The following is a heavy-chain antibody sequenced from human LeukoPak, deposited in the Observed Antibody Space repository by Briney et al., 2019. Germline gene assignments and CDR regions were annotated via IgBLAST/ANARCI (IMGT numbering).Heavy chain of an antibody. J-gene: IGHJ3*02. CDR3: AKVWGVGVFRGAFDI. V-gene: IGHV3-23*01. Sequence: GGSLRLSCAASGFTFSNYTMNWVRQAPGKGLEWVSTISGRGSSTYYADSVKGRFTISRDNSKNTLFLQLSNLRAGETAVYYLAKVWGVGVFRGAFDIWGQGAMVTVSS. CDR1: GFTFSNYT. CDR2: ISGRGSST. D-gene: IGHD1-26*01.